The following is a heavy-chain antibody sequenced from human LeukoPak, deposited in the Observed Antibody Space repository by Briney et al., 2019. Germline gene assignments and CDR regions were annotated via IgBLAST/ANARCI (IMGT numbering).Heavy chain of an antibody. V-gene: IGHV3-21*04. CDR3: ARDLPVHTLLNPSSGWEIDAFDI. CDR1: GFTFSSYS. CDR2: ISSSSSYI. Sequence: TGGSLRLSCAASGFTFSSYSMNWVRQAPGKGLEWVSSISSSSSYIYYADSVKGRFTISRDNAKNSLYLQMNSLRAEDTAVYYCARDLPVHTLLNPSSGWEIDAFDIWGQGTMVTVSS. J-gene: IGHJ3*02. D-gene: IGHD6-19*01.